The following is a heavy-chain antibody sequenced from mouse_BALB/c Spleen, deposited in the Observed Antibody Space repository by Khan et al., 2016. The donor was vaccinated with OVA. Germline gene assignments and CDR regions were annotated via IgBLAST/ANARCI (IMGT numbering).Heavy chain of an antibody. CDR2: IWGGGST. Sequence: QVQLKQSGPGLVAPSQSLSITCTVSGFSLTDYGVSWIRQPPGKGLEWLGVIWGGGSTYYNSALKSRLSISKDNSESQVFLKMNSLQTDDTAIYYCAKVVWSYYFTLDYWGQGTSVTVSS. V-gene: IGHV2-6-5*01. CDR3: AKVVWSYYFTLDY. J-gene: IGHJ4*01. CDR1: GFSLTDYG. D-gene: IGHD2-10*02.